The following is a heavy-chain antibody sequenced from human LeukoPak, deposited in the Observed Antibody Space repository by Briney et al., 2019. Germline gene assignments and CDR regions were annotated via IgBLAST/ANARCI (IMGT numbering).Heavy chain of an antibody. CDR1: GFTFSSYS. V-gene: IGHV3-21*01. CDR2: ISSSSSYI. J-gene: IGHJ3*02. Sequence: PGRSLRLSCAASGFTFSSYSMNWVRQAPGKGLEWVSSISSSSSYIYYADSVKGRFTISRDNAKNSLYLQMNSLRAEDTAVYYCARTPTVTNAFDIWGQGTMVTVSS. D-gene: IGHD4-17*01. CDR3: ARTPTVTNAFDI.